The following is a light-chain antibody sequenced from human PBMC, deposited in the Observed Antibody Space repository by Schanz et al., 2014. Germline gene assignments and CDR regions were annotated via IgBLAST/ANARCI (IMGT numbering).Light chain of an antibody. J-gene: IGLJ2*01. V-gene: IGLV2-8*01. CDR2: DVS. CDR1: SSDVGGYNY. CDR3: CSYAGTHSVV. Sequence: QSALTQPASVSGSPGQSVTISCTGTSSDVGGYNYVSWYQLHPGKAPKLMIYDVSKRPSGVPDRFSGSKSGNTASLTVSGLQAEDEADYYCCSYAGTHSVVFGGGTKLTVL.